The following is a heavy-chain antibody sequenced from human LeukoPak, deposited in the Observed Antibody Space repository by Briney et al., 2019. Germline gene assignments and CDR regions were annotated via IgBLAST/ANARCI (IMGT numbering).Heavy chain of an antibody. Sequence: SETLSFTCTVSGGSISTYYWNWIRQPPGKGLEWIGYIYYSGSTNYNPSLKSRLTISVDTSNNQFSLKLSSVTAADTAVYYCASTSGYCSGGNCYSAFDYWGQGTLVTVSS. D-gene: IGHD2-15*01. J-gene: IGHJ4*02. CDR2: IYYSGST. CDR3: ASTSGYCSGGNCYSAFDY. CDR1: GGSISTYY. V-gene: IGHV4-59*01.